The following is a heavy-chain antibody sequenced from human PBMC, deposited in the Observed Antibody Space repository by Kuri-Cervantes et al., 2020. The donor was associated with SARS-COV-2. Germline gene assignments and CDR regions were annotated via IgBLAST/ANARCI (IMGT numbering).Heavy chain of an antibody. CDR1: GGSVSSGSYY. CDR3: ARESSYITIFGVVTRYGMDV. Sequence: SETLSLTCTVSGGSVSSGSYYWSWIRQPPGKGLEWIGYIYYSGSTNYNPSLKSRVTISVDTSRNQFSLKLSSVTAADAAVYYCARESSYITIFGVVTRYGMDVWGQGTTVTVSS. CDR2: IYYSGST. V-gene: IGHV4-61*01. J-gene: IGHJ6*02. D-gene: IGHD3-3*01.